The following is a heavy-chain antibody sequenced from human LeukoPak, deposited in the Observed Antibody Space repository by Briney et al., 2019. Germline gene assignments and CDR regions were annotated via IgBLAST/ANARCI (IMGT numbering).Heavy chain of an antibody. CDR2: INPNSGGT. Sequence: ASVKVSCKASGYTFTGYYMHWVRQAPGQGLEWMGWINPNSGGTNYAQKFQGRVTMTRDMSISTAYMELSRLRSDDTAIYYCTRGYYDSSDFEYFHHWGQGTLVTVSS. CDR3: TRGYYDSSDFEYFHH. J-gene: IGHJ1*01. CDR1: GYTFTGYY. D-gene: IGHD3-22*01. V-gene: IGHV1-2*02.